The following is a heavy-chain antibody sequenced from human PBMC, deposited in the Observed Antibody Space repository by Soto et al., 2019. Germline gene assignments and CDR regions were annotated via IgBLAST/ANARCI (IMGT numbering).Heavy chain of an antibody. D-gene: IGHD6-13*01. CDR1: GGSISSGGYS. Sequence: QLQLQESGSGLVKPSQTLSLTCAVSGGSISSGGYSWSWIRQPPGKGLEWIGYIYHSGSTYYNPSPKSRVTISVDRSKNQFSLKLSSVTAADTAVYYCARAIAAAGGDWFDPWGQGTLVTVSS. CDR2: IYHSGST. V-gene: IGHV4-30-2*01. J-gene: IGHJ5*02. CDR3: ARAIAAAGGDWFDP.